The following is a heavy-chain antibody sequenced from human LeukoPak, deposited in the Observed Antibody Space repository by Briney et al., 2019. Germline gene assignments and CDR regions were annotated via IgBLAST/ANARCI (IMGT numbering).Heavy chain of an antibody. CDR2: IKRDGSEK. Sequence: GGSLRLSCAASGFTFSSYWMSWVRQAPGKGLEWVANIKRDGSEKDYVDSVKGRFTISRDNAKKSLDLQMNSLRAEDTALYYCAKDRSYSGSYLAFDYWGQGTLVTVSS. V-gene: IGHV3-7*03. CDR3: AKDRSYSGSYLAFDY. D-gene: IGHD1-26*01. CDR1: GFTFSSYW. J-gene: IGHJ4*02.